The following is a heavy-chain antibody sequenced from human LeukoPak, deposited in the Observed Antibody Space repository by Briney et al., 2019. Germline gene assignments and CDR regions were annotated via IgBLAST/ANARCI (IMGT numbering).Heavy chain of an antibody. V-gene: IGHV7-4-1*02. J-gene: IGHJ4*02. CDR3: ARDTVDEYSSGWYRYLDY. CDR1: GYTFTSYA. Sequence: ASVKVSCKASGYTFTSYAMNWVRQAPGQGLEWMGWINTNTGNPTYAQGFTGRFVFSLDTSVSTAYLQISSLKAEDTAVYYCARDTVDEYSSGWYRYLDYWGQGTLVTVSS. CDR2: INTNTGNP. D-gene: IGHD6-19*01.